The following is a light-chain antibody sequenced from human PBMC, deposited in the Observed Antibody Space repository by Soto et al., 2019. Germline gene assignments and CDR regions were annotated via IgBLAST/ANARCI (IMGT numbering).Light chain of an antibody. V-gene: IGKV3-20*01. CDR1: QSISSSY. CDR2: ATS. CDR3: QQYDNSPFT. J-gene: IGKJ3*01. Sequence: EIVLTQSPGTLSLSPGERATLSCRASQSISSSYLAWYQHKPGQAPRLLLFATSIRATGIPDRVSGSGSGTDFSLCISGLEPEDFAVYYCQQYDNSPFTFGPGTKVDIK.